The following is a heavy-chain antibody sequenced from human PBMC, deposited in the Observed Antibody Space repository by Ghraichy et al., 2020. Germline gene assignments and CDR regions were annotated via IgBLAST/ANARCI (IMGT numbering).Heavy chain of an antibody. Sequence: ASVKVSCKASGYTFSGHYIHWVRQASGQGLEWMGWINPNSGGTNYAQKFQGRVTMTRDTSITTAYMELNRLRSDDTAVYYCASMGDPYYFDTSGHKRTSFLDYWGQGTLVTVSS. CDR2: INPNSGGT. J-gene: IGHJ4*02. V-gene: IGHV1-2*02. CDR3: ASMGDPYYFDTSGHKRTSFLDY. D-gene: IGHD3-22*01. CDR1: GYTFSGHY.